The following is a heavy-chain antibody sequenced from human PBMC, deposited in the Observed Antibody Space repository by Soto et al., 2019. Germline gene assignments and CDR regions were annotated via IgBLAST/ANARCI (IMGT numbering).Heavy chain of an antibody. CDR2: TCFRSRWLF. V-gene: IGHV6-1*01. D-gene: IGHD4-4*01. CDR3: ARAPLQDIDS. Sequence: SQTMSITGAISGGSVSGGPASWNWIRQSASRGLEWLAGTCFRSRWLFVYAASVKCRVMLNADPSQHQVSLQLNSVTPADTAVYYFARAPLQDIDSWCRGPLVTLSS. J-gene: IGHJ4*02. CDR1: GGSVSGGPAS.